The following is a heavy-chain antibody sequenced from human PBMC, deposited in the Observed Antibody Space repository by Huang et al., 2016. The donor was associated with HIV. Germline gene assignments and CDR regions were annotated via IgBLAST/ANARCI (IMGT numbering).Heavy chain of an antibody. CDR3: AKDRVAGTGHCFDP. Sequence: VKLLESGGGLVQPGGSLRLSCAASGFSFSSYTMTWVRQAQGKGLEWVSSIRGSDNTTFYADSVKGRFTISRDNSKNTRYLQMKSLRVDDTAVYYCAKDRVAGTGHCFDPWGQGTLVTVSS. J-gene: IGHJ5*02. CDR1: GFSFSSYT. V-gene: IGHV3-23*01. CDR2: IRGSDNTT. D-gene: IGHD6-19*01.